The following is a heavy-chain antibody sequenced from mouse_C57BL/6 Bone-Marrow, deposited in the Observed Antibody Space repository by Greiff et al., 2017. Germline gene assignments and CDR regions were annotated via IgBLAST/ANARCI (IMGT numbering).Heavy chain of an antibody. CDR1: GYTFTSYW. J-gene: IGHJ1*03. D-gene: IGHD1-1*01. V-gene: IGHV1-64*01. CDR3: ARDYGSSYWYFDV. Sequence: VQLQQPGAELVKPGASVKLSCKASGYTFTSYWMHWVKQRPGQGLEWIGMIHPNSGSTNYNEKFKSKATLTVDTSSSTAYMELHSLTSEDSAVYFCARDYGSSYWYFDVWGTGTTVTVSS. CDR2: IHPNSGST.